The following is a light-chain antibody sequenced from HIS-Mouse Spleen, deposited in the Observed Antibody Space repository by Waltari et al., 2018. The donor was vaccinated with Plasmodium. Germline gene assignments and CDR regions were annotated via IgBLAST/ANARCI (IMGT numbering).Light chain of an antibody. V-gene: IGKV3-20*01. Sequence: EIVLTQSPGTLSLSPGERATLSCRASQSVSSSYLDWYQQKPGQAPRRLIYGASSRAPGIPDRFSGSGSGTDFTLTISRLEPEDFAVYYCQQYGSSPPYTFGQGTKLEIK. J-gene: IGKJ2*01. CDR1: QSVSSSY. CDR2: GAS. CDR3: QQYGSSPPYT.